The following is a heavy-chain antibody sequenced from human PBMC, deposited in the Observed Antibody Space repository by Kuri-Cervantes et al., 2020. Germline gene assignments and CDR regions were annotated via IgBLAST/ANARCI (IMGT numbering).Heavy chain of an antibody. CDR3: ANPTLTIKGGMDV. Sequence: GESLKISCAASGFTFSNYGMHWVRQAPGKGLEWVALISYDGNYKYYGESVKGRFTISRDNSKNTLYLQMNSLRAEDTAVYYCANPTLTIKGGMDVWGQGTTVTVSS. D-gene: IGHD3-9*01. J-gene: IGHJ6*02. CDR2: ISYDGNYK. CDR1: GFTFSNYG. V-gene: IGHV3-30*18.